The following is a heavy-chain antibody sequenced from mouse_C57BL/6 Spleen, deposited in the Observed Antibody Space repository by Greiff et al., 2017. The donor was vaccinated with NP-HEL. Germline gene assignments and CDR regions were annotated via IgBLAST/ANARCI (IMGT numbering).Heavy chain of an antibody. CDR3: ARLDGYPYYAMDY. J-gene: IGHJ4*01. CDR1: GFTFSSYG. V-gene: IGHV5-6*01. CDR2: ISSGGSYT. D-gene: IGHD2-3*01. Sequence: EVKVVESGGDLVKPGGSLKLSCAASGFTFSSYGMSWVRQTPDKRLEWVATISSGGSYTYYPDSVKGRFTISRDNAKNTLYLQMSSLKSEDTAMYYCARLDGYPYYAMDYWGQGTSVTVSS.